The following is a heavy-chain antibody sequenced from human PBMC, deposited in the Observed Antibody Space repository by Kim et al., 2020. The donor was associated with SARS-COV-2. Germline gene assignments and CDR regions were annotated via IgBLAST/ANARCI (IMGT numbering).Heavy chain of an antibody. V-gene: IGHV3-66*01. CDR2: YSDGST. D-gene: IGHD2-21*01. CDR3: ARDDSY. J-gene: IGHJ4*02. Sequence: YSDGSTYHADYVKGRFTITRDNSKNTLYLQMNSLRAEDSAVYYCARDDSYWGQGTLVTVSS.